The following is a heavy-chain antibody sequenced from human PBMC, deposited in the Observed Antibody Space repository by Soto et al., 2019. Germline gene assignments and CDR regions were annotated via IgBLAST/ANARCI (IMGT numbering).Heavy chain of an antibody. D-gene: IGHD2-8*01. CDR3: AKEGYCPNGVWHNWFVP. CDR1: GFTFSSYA. J-gene: IGHJ5*02. Sequence: WGSLRLSCAASGFTFSSYAMSWVRQAPGKGLEWVSAISGSGGSTYYADSVKGRFTISRDNSKNTLYLQMNSLRAEDTAVYYFAKEGYCPNGVWHNWFVPWAQGTLVSVSS. CDR2: ISGSGGST. V-gene: IGHV3-23*01.